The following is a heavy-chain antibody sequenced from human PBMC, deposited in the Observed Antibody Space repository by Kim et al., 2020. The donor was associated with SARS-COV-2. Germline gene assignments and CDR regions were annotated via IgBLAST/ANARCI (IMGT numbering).Heavy chain of an antibody. CDR3: ARSTGCSTSVYYYYAMDV. D-gene: IGHD2-2*01. V-gene: IGHV4-59*01. CDR2: IYYSGST. CDR1: GGSISSYY. Sequence: SETLSLTCTVSGGSISSYYWSWIRQPPGKGLEWIGNIYYSGSTNYNPSLKSRVTISVDMSKNQFSLNLSSVTAADTAVYYCARSTGCSTSVYYYYAMDVWGQGTTVTVSS. J-gene: IGHJ6*02.